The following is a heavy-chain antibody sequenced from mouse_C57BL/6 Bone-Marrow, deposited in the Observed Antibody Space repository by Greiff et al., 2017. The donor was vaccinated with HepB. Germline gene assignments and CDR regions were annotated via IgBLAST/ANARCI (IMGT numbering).Heavy chain of an antibody. J-gene: IGHJ3*01. CDR3: ARLGYYGSSYGFAY. D-gene: IGHD1-1*01. CDR2: INPYNGGT. CDR1: GYTFTDYY. Sequence: VQLQQSGPVLVKPGASVKMSCKASGYTFTDYYMNWVKQSHGKSLEWIGVINPYNGGTSYNQKFKGKATLTVDKSSSTAYMELNSLTSEDSAVYYCARLGYYGSSYGFAYWGQGTLVTVSA. V-gene: IGHV1-19*01.